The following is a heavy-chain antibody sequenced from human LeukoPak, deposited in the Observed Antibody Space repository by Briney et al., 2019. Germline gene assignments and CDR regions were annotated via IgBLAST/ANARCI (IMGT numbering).Heavy chain of an antibody. CDR3: ARDRAYYDFWSGYYRPEPGEA. V-gene: IGHV4-39*07. CDR1: GGSISSSSYY. D-gene: IGHD3-3*01. J-gene: IGHJ5*02. Sequence: SETLSLTCTVSGGSISSSSYYWGWIRQPPGKGLEWIGSIYYSGSTYYNPSLKCRVTLSVDTSKNQFSLKLSSVTAADTAVYYCARDRAYYDFWSGYYRPEPGEAWGQGTLVTVSS. CDR2: IYYSGST.